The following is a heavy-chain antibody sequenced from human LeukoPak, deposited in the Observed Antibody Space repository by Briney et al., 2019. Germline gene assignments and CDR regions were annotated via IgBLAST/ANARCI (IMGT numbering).Heavy chain of an antibody. J-gene: IGHJ3*01. V-gene: IGHV4-38-2*02. CDR3: ARMGVSYYYDSSTYYPVAFDV. Sequence: SETLSLACNVSGYSIRSCYYWGWIRRSPGEGLEWIATIFHSGSIYYNPSLKTRVSLSVDTSKNQFSLKLNSVTAADTAVYYCARMGVSYYYDSSTYYPVAFDVWGQGTMVTVSS. D-gene: IGHD3-22*01. CDR2: IFHSGSI. CDR1: GYSIRSCYY.